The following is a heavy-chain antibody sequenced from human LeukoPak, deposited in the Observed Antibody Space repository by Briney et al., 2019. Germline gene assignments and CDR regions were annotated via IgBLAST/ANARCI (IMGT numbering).Heavy chain of an antibody. D-gene: IGHD3-22*01. CDR2: INHSGST. CDR1: AGSFSGYY. CDR3: ARGTPWLFHYYYGMDV. V-gene: IGHV4-34*01. J-gene: IGHJ6*04. Sequence: PSETLSLTCAVYAGSFSGYYWSWIRQPPGKGLEWIGEINHSGSTNYNPSLKSRVTISVDTSKNQFSLKLSSVTAADTAVYYCARGTPWLFHYYYGMDVWGKGTTVTVSS.